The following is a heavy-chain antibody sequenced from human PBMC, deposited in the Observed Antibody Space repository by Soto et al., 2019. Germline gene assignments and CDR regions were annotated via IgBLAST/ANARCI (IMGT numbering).Heavy chain of an antibody. D-gene: IGHD2-15*01. CDR1: GFAFSSEW. V-gene: IGHV3-74*01. J-gene: IGHJ4*02. Sequence: GGSLRLACSASGFAFSSEWMHWVRQAPGKGLVWVSRIDPYDTGITYADSVKGRFTISRDNAKNTLYLQMNSLRAEDTAVYYCTSDTFGARDSWGQGTLVTVSS. CDR3: TSDTFGARDS. CDR2: IDPYDTGI.